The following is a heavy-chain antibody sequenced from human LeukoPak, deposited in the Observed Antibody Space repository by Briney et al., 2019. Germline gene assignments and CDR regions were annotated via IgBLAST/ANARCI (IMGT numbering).Heavy chain of an antibody. V-gene: IGHV4-4*08. D-gene: IGHD4-23*01. CDR2: IYNTGST. J-gene: IGHJ4*02. CDR3: ARENNDYGGKKAFDY. Sequence: SETLSLTCTVPGGSIRSYCWSWIRQPPGKGLEWIGYIYNTGSTNYNPSLRSRVTISVDTSKKQFSLRLNSVTAADTAVYYCARENNDYGGKKAFDYWGQGTLVTVSS. CDR1: GGSIRSYC.